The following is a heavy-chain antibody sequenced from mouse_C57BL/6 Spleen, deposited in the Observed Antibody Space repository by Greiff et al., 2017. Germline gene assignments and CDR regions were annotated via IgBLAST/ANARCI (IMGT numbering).Heavy chain of an antibody. V-gene: IGHV3-6*01. Sequence: EVKLMESGPGLVKPSQSLSLTCSVTGYSITSGYYWNWIRQFPGNKLEWMGYISYEGSNNYNPSLKNRISITRDTSKNQFFLKLNSVTTEDTATYYCARGGSSRYYFDYWGQCTTLTVSS. D-gene: IGHD1-1*01. CDR2: ISYEGSN. CDR3: ARGGSSRYYFDY. J-gene: IGHJ2*01. CDR1: GYSITSGYY.